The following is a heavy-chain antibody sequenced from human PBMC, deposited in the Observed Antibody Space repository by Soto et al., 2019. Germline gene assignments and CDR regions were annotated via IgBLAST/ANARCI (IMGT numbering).Heavy chain of an antibody. V-gene: IGHV4-31*03. CDR3: ARESYDFWSGYYEAWFDP. CDR2: IYYSGST. D-gene: IGHD3-3*01. Sequence: SETLSLTCTVSGGSISSGGYYWSWIRQHPGKGLEWIGYIYYSGSTYYNPSLKSRVTISVDTSKNQFSLKLSSVTAADTAVYYCARESYDFWSGYYEAWFDPWGQGTLVTVSS. CDR1: GGSISSGGYY. J-gene: IGHJ5*02.